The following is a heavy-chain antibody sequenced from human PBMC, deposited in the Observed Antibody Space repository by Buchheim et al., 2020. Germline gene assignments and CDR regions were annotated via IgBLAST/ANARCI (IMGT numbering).Heavy chain of an antibody. D-gene: IGHD6-6*01. J-gene: IGHJ6*02. CDR3: ARLTSEYSSLLYYYYYGMDV. V-gene: IGHV4-59*08. CDR2: IYYSGST. Sequence: QVQLQESGPGLVKPSETLSLTCTVSGGSISSYYWSWIRQPPGKGLEWIGYIYYSGSTNYNPSLKSRVTISVNTSKNQFSLKRSSVTAADTAVYYCARLTSEYSSLLYYYYYGMDVWGQGTT. CDR1: GGSISSYY.